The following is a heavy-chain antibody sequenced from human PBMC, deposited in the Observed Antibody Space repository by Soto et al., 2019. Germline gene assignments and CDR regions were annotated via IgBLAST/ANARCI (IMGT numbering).Heavy chain of an antibody. V-gene: IGHV3-11*01. CDR1: VFTFSDYY. CDR3: ARGQSAQTPDY. Sequence: GGSLRLSCAASVFTFSDYYMSWIRQAPGKGLEWLSYISGGDNTVYYADSVKGRFTISRDNAKNSLYLQMSSLRAEDTAVYYCARGQSAQTPDYWGQGTLVTVSS. J-gene: IGHJ4*02. CDR2: ISGGDNTV.